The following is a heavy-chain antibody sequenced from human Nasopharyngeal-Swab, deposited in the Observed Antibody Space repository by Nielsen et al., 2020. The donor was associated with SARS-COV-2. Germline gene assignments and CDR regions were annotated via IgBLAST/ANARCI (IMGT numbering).Heavy chain of an antibody. CDR1: GFTFSSYA. D-gene: IGHD2-2*03. V-gene: IGHV3-23*01. CDR2: ISGSGGST. CDR3: AKDLGIVVVPAARGLFDY. J-gene: IGHJ4*02. Sequence: GGSLRLSCAASGFTFSSYAMSWVRQAPGKGLEWVSAISGSGGSTYYADSVKGRLTISRDNSKNTLYLQMNSLRAEDTAVYYCAKDLGIVVVPAARGLFDYWGQGTLVTVSS.